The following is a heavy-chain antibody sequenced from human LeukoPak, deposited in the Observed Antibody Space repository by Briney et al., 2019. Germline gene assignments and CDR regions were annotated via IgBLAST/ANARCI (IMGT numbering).Heavy chain of an antibody. V-gene: IGHV1-2*02. CDR3: ARANALYCSSTSCLFDY. CDR2: INPNSGGT. CDR1: GYTFTDYH. J-gene: IGHJ4*02. Sequence: EASVKVSCKASGYTFTDYHIHWVRQAPGQGLEWMAWINPNSGGTYYAQNFHDRITLTRDTSISTAYMELSRLRSDDTAIYYCARANALYCSSTSCLFDYWGQGTLVTVSS. D-gene: IGHD2-2*01.